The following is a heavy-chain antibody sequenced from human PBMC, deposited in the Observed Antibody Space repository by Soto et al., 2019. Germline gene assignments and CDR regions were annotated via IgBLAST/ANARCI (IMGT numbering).Heavy chain of an antibody. CDR1: GYTFTSYG. Sequence: QVQLVQSGAEVKKPGASVKVSCKASGYTFTSYGISWVRQAPGQGLEWMGWISADNGNTNESQKLQGRVTMATETATSTADMELRSLRPEDTSVYYSAHSILVGYGLEGESDWGQGTLVTGST. CDR2: ISADNGNT. J-gene: IGHJ4*02. V-gene: IGHV1-18*01. D-gene: IGHD5-18*01. CDR3: AHSILVGYGLEGESD.